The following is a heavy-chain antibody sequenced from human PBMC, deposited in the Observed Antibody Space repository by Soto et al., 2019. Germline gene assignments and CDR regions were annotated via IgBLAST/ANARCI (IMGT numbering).Heavy chain of an antibody. CDR1: GYTFTSYG. Sequence: QVQLVQSGAEVKKPGASVKVSCKASGYTFTSYGISWVRQAPGQGLEWMGWISAYNGNTNYAQKLQGRDTITTDTATSTAYMEVRSLRSDDTAVYYCASWYSSIWGWYYYYGMDVWGQGTTVTVSS. J-gene: IGHJ6*02. CDR3: ASWYSSIWGWYYYYGMDV. CDR2: ISAYNGNT. V-gene: IGHV1-18*04. D-gene: IGHD6-13*01.